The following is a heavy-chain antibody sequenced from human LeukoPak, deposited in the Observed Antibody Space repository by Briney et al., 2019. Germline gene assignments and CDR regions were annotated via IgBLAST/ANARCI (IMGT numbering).Heavy chain of an antibody. CDR2: IYTSGST. Sequence: SETLSLTCTVSRGSTSSYYWTWMRQPAGKGLEWIGRIYTSGSTDYNPSLKSRVTMSVDTSKNQFSLKLTSVTAADTAVYYCARYSGYDSFDYWGQGTLVTVSS. V-gene: IGHV4-4*07. CDR1: RGSTSSYY. CDR3: ARYSGYDSFDY. J-gene: IGHJ4*02. D-gene: IGHD5-12*01.